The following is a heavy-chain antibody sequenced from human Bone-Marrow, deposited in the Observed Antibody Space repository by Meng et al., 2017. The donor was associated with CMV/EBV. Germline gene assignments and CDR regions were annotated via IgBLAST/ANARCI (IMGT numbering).Heavy chain of an antibody. Sequence: ASGKCSCKASGDTFFNYAFSWVRQAPGQGLEWMGGITTYDGDTSFAQKFQGRVTLTTDISTKTAYMELRGLTSDDTAVYYCARWLEDIGDVWGQGTLVTVSS. CDR3: ARWLEDIGDV. CDR1: GDTFFNYA. D-gene: IGHD2-15*01. V-gene: IGHV1-18*04. CDR2: ITTYDGDT. J-gene: IGHJ4*02.